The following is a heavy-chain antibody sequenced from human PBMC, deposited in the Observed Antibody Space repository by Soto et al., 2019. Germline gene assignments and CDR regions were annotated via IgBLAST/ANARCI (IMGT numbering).Heavy chain of an antibody. CDR2: IYYSGST. CDR1: GGSISDYY. D-gene: IGHD3-22*01. Sequence: LSLTCAVSGGSISDYYWNWIRQPPGKGLKWIGYIYYSGSTNYNPSLKSRVTMSVDTSKNQFSLKLSSVTAADTAVYYCARSRDYYSSSGYYYGAFDIWGQGTMVTVSS. V-gene: IGHV4-59*01. J-gene: IGHJ3*02. CDR3: ARSRDYYSSSGYYYGAFDI.